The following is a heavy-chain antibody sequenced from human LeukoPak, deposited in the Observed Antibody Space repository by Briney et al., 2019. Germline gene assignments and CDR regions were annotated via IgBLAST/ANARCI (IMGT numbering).Heavy chain of an antibody. V-gene: IGHV4-39*07. J-gene: IGHJ3*02. D-gene: IGHD2-2*02. CDR1: GGSISSSSYY. CDR2: IYYSGST. CDR3: ARGGPCSSTSCYRRGAFDI. Sequence: PSETLSLTCTVSGGSISSSSYYWGWIRQPPGKGLEWIGSIYYSGSTYYNPSLKSRVTISVDTSKNQFSLKLSSVTAAGTAVYYCARGGPCSSTSCYRRGAFDIWGQGTMVTVSS.